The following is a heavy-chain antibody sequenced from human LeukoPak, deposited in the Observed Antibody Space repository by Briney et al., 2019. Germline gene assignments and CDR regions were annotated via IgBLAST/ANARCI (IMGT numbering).Heavy chain of an antibody. CDR2: ISYDGSNK. Sequence: GGSLRLSCAASGFTFSSYAMHWVRQAPGKGLEWVAVISYDGSNKYYADSVKGRFTISRDNSKNTLYLQMNSLRAEDTAVYYCARASEIYSSAEYFQHWGQGTLVTVSS. V-gene: IGHV3-30*01. CDR1: GFTFSSYA. CDR3: ARASEIYSSAEYFQH. J-gene: IGHJ1*01. D-gene: IGHD4-11*01.